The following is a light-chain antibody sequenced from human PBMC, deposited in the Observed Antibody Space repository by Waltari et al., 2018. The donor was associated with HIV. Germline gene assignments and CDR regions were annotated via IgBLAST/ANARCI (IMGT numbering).Light chain of an antibody. CDR2: DVS. CDR1: SSDVGRYNY. J-gene: IGLJ2*01. CDR3: SSYTSSRTVV. V-gene: IGLV2-14*03. Sequence: QSALTQPASVSGSPGQSITLSCTGASSDVGRYNYVSWYQHHPGKAPKLIIYDVSKRPAGVSDRFSGSQSGTTASLTISGLQAEDEAYYYFSSYTSSRTVVFGGGTKLTVL.